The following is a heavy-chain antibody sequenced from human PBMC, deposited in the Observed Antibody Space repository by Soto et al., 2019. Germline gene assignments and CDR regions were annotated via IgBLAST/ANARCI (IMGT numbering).Heavy chain of an antibody. CDR1: GFTFSSYE. D-gene: IGHD1-26*01. CDR2: ISSSGSTI. J-gene: IGHJ6*02. CDR3: ARGSYYYYYGMDV. Sequence: GGSLRLSCAASGFTFSSYEMNWVRQAPGKGLEWVSYISSSGSTIYYADSVKDRFTISRDNAKNSLYLQMNSLRAEDTAVYYCARGSYYYYYGMDVWGQGTTVTVSS. V-gene: IGHV3-48*03.